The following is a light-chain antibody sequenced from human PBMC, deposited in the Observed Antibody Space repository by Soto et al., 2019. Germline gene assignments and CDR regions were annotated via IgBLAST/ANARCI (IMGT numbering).Light chain of an antibody. Sequence: EMVMTQSPATLSLSPGERATLSCRASDNIITNFARYQHNPGQAPRPHLSAASTRATGLPARFRGSGSGTEFTLTISSLQSEDFAVYYCQQYNNWPGTFGQGTKVDI. CDR1: DNIITN. V-gene: IGKV3-15*01. J-gene: IGKJ1*01. CDR2: AAS. CDR3: QQYNNWPGT.